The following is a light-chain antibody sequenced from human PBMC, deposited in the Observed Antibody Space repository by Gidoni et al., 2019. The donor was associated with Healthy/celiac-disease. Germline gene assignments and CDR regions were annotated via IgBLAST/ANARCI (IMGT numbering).Light chain of an antibody. CDR3: QQRSNWLYT. CDR2: DAS. J-gene: IGKJ2*01. Sequence: EIVLTQSPATLSLSPGERATLSCRASQRVSSYVAWYQQKPGQAPRLLIYDASNRATGIPARFSGSGSGTDFTLTISSLEPEDFAVYYCQQRSNWLYTFGQGTKLEIK. CDR1: QRVSSY. V-gene: IGKV3-11*01.